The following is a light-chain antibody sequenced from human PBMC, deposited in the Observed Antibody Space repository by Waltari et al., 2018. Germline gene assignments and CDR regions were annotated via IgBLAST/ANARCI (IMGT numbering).Light chain of an antibody. CDR1: QSISSY. Sequence: DIQMTQSPPSLSASVGDRVTITCRASQSISSYLNWYQKKPGKAPKLLIYAASSLQRWVPPRSSGSGSGTDCALTISSLQPEECATDYCQQSYSTPVTFAHGTKLEIK. CDR2: AAS. CDR3: QQSYSTPVT. V-gene: IGKV1-39*01. J-gene: IGKJ2*01.